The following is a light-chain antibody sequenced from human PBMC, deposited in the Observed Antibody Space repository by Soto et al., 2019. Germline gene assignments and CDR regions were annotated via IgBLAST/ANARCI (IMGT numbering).Light chain of an antibody. CDR1: SGDVGGYNY. CDR2: EVS. CDR3: SSYAGSNNYV. J-gene: IGLJ1*01. V-gene: IGLV2-8*01. Sequence: QSVLTQPPSASGSPGQSVTISCTGTSGDVGGYNYVSWYQQHPGKAPKLMIYEVSKRPSGVPDRFSGSKSGNTASLTVSGLQAEDEADSYCSSYAGSNNYVFGTGTKVTVL.